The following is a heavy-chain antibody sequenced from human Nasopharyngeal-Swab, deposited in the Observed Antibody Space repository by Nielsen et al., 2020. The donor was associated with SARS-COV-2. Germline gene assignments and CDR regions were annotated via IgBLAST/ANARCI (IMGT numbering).Heavy chain of an antibody. CDR1: GFTFSDYY. CDR2: ISSSGSTI. V-gene: IGHV3-11*01. D-gene: IGHD3-22*01. J-gene: IGHJ4*02. CDR3: ARGLSGFGFYYDSSGYPYFDY. Sequence: GESLKISCAASGFTFSDYYMNWIRQAPGKGLEWISYISSSGSTIHYADSVKGRFTISRDSAKNSLYLQMNSLRAEDTAVYYCARGLSGFGFYYDSSGYPYFDYWGQGTLVTVSS.